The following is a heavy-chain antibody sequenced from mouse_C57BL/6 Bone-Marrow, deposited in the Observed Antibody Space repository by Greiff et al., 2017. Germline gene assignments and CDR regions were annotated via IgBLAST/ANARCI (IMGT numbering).Heavy chain of an antibody. Sequence: EVKLEESGGGLVQPGGSMKLSCVASGFTFSNYWMNWVRQSPEKGLEWVAQIRLKSDNYATHYAESVKGRFTISRDDSKSSVYLQMNNLRAEDTGIYYCTFIVTTVVATSDYWGQGTTLTVSS. D-gene: IGHD1-1*01. CDR1: GFTFSNYW. J-gene: IGHJ2*01. V-gene: IGHV6-3*01. CDR2: IRLKSDNYAT. CDR3: TFIVTTVVATSDY.